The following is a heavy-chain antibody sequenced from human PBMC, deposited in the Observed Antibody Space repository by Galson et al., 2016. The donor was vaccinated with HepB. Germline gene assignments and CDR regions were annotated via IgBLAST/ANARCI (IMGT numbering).Heavy chain of an antibody. Sequence: SVKVSCKASGYTFTSYGISWVRQAPGQGLEWMGWISAYNGNTNYAQNFQGRVTMTTDISTSTVYMELRSLRSDDTAVYYCAKDGASRAWNYVLYNWFDPWGQGTLVTVSS. CDR2: ISAYNGNT. J-gene: IGHJ5*02. V-gene: IGHV1-18*01. CDR1: GYTFTSYG. D-gene: IGHD1-7*01. CDR3: AKDGASRAWNYVLYNWFDP.